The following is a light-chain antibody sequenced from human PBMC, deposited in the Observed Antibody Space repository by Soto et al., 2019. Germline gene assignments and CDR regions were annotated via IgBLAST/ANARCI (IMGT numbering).Light chain of an antibody. CDR3: QQYNDWPRT. V-gene: IGKV3-15*01. CDR2: GAS. Sequence: IVMTQSPATLSVSPGERATLSCRASQSVSSNLAWYQQKPGQAPRLLFYGASTRATGIPARFSGSGSGTEFTLTLGSLQSEDFAVYYCQQYNDWPRTFGQGTKVEIE. J-gene: IGKJ1*01. CDR1: QSVSSN.